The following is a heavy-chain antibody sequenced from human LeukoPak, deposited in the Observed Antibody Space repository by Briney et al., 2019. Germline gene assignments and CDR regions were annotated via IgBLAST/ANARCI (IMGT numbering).Heavy chain of an antibody. V-gene: IGHV3-21*01. D-gene: IGHD3-10*01. CDR1: GFTFSSYS. J-gene: IGHJ4*02. CDR2: ISSSSSYI. Sequence: PGGSLRLSCAASGFTFSSYSMNWARKAPGKGLEWSPSISSSSSYIYYADSVKGRFTISRDNAKNSLYLQMNSLRAEDTAVYYCARDRGSGSYGIFDYWGQGTLVTVSS. CDR3: ARDRGSGSYGIFDY.